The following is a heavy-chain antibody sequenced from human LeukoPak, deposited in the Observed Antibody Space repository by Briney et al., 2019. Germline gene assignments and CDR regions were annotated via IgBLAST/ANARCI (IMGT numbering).Heavy chain of an antibody. V-gene: IGHV1-24*01. CDR1: GYTLTELS. CDR2: FDPEDGET. Sequence: ASVKVSCKVSGYTLTELSMHWVRQAPGKGLEWMGGFDPEDGETIYAQKFQGRVTMTEDTSTDTAYMELSSLRSEDTAVYYCATEYESFDAFDIWGQGTMVTVSS. J-gene: IGHJ3*02. D-gene: IGHD1-26*01. CDR3: ATEYESFDAFDI.